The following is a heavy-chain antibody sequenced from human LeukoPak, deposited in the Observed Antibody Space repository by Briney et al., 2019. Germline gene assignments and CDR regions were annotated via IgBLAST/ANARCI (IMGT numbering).Heavy chain of an antibody. J-gene: IGHJ4*02. V-gene: IGHV3-23*01. Sequence: PGGSLRLSCAASGXTFSSYAMNWVRQAPGKGLEWVSAISGSGGSTYYADSVKGRFTISRDNSRTTPYLQMNSLRADDTAVYYCAKELMATMYYFDYWGQGTLVTVSS. CDR3: AKELMATMYYFDY. CDR1: GXTFSSYA. D-gene: IGHD5-24*01. CDR2: ISGSGGST.